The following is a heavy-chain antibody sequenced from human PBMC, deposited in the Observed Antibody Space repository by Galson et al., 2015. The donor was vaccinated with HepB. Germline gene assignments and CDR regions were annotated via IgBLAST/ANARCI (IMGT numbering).Heavy chain of an antibody. CDR2: IKPNSGGT. V-gene: IGHV1-2*02. Sequence: SVKVSCKASGFILTGYYIHWVRKAPGHGPEWMGWIKPNSGGTNYAQRFQGRVTMTRDTSLSTAYMELSSLRSDDTAVYYCARPSGEWIDFGYWGQGTLITVSS. J-gene: IGHJ4*02. D-gene: IGHD3-16*01. CDR3: ARPSGEWIDFGY. CDR1: GFILTGYY.